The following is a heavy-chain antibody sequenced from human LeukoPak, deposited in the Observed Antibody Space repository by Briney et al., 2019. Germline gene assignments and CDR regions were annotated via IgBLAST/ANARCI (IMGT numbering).Heavy chain of an antibody. J-gene: IGHJ2*01. D-gene: IGHD3-9*01. V-gene: IGHV3-23*01. Sequence: GGSLRLSCAASGFTFSTYAMSWVRQAPGKGLEWASAITGSGGSTYYADSVKGRFTISRDNAKNSLYLQMNSLRAEDTAVYYCARDFAGWGYFDLWGRGTQVTVSS. CDR3: ARDFAGWGYFDL. CDR1: GFTFSTYA. CDR2: ITGSGGST.